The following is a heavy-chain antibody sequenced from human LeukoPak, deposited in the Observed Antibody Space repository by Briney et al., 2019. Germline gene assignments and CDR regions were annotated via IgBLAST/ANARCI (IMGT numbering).Heavy chain of an antibody. J-gene: IGHJ5*02. D-gene: IGHD2-2*01. CDR2: INPNSGGT. V-gene: IGHV1-2*02. Sequence: ASVKVSCKASGYTFTGYYMHWVRQAPGQGLEWMGWINPNSGGTNYAQKFQGRVTMTRDTSISTAYMELSRLRSDDAAVYYCARVRGYCSSTSCYRNWFDPWGQGTLVTVS. CDR3: ARVRGYCSSTSCYRNWFDP. CDR1: GYTFTGYY.